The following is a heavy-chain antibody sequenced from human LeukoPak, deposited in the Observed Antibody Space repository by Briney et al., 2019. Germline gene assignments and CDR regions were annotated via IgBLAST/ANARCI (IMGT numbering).Heavy chain of an antibody. CDR3: ATSTPEAHPLAHY. CDR2: IYYSGST. V-gene: IGHV4-59*01. Sequence: SETLSLTCTVSGGSISSYCWSWIRQPPGKGLEWIGYIYYSGSTNYNPSLKSRVTISVDTSKNQFSLKLSSVTAADTAVYYCATSTPEAHPLAHYWGQGTLVTVSS. J-gene: IGHJ4*02. CDR1: GGSISSYC. D-gene: IGHD4-23*01.